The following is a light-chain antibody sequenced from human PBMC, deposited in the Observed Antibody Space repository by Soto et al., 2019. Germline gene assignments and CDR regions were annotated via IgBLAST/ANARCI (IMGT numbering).Light chain of an antibody. J-gene: IGKJ1*01. Sequence: DIVMTQCPDSLAVSLGERATINCKSSQSVLYSSNNKNYLAWYQQKPGQPPKLLIYWASTRESGVPDRFSGSGSGTDFTLTISSLQAEDVAVYYCQQYYITPRTFGQGTKVEIK. CDR2: WAS. CDR1: QSVLYSSNNKNY. CDR3: QQYYITPRT. V-gene: IGKV4-1*01.